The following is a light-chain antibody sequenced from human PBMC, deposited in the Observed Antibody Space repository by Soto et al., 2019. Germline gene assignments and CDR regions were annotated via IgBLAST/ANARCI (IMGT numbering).Light chain of an antibody. CDR1: SSDVGGYNY. CDR3: SSYTSSSTLYG. CDR2: EVS. J-gene: IGLJ1*01. Sequence: QSALTQPASVSGSPGQSITISCTGTSSDVGGYNYVSWYQQHPGKAPKLMIYEVSNRPPGVSNRFSGSKSGNTASLTISGLQAEDEADYYCSSYTSSSTLYGFGTGTKVTVL. V-gene: IGLV2-14*01.